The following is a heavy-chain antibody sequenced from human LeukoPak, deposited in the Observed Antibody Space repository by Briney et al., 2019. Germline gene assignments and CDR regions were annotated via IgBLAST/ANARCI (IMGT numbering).Heavy chain of an antibody. J-gene: IGHJ4*02. D-gene: IGHD5-24*01. V-gene: IGHV4-34*01. Sequence: PSETLYLTCAVYGGSFSVYYWSWIRESPGKGLEWIGEINPSGNTNYNPSLKSRATISVDTSKNQFSLKLTSAAAADTTVYYCARRRDGHINPFDCWGQGTLVTVSS. CDR2: INPSGNT. CDR3: ARRRDGHINPFDC. CDR1: GGSFSVYY.